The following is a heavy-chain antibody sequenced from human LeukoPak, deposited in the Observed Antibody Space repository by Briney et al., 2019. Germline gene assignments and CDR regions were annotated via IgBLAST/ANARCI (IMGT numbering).Heavy chain of an antibody. CDR1: GGSISSYY. CDR3: ARGPREGAWYFDL. V-gene: IGHV4-59*01. D-gene: IGHD1-26*01. CDR2: THYSGST. Sequence: SETLSLTCTVSGGSISSYYWYWIRQPPGQGLEWIGYTHYSGSTNYNPSLKSRVTTSVDTSKNQFSLNLNSVTAADTAVYYCARGPREGAWYFDLWGRGTLVTVSS. J-gene: IGHJ2*01.